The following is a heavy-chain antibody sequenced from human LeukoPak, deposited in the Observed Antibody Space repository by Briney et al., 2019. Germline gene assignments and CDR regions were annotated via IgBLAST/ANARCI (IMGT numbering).Heavy chain of an antibody. V-gene: IGHV4-34*01. CDR1: GGSFSGYY. D-gene: IGHD2-2*01. Sequence: SETLSLTCAVYGGSFSGYYWSWIRQPPGKGLDGIGEINHSGSTNYNPSLKSRVTISVGTSKNQFSLKLSSVTAADTAVYYCVRGNQPDYWRQGTLVTVSS. CDR2: INHSGST. J-gene: IGHJ4*02. CDR3: VRGNQPDY.